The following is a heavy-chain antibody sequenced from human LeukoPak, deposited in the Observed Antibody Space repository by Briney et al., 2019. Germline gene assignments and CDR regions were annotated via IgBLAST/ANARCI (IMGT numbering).Heavy chain of an antibody. Sequence: GASVKVSCKASGYTFTGYYMHWVRQAPGQGLEWMGWINPNSGGTNYAQKFQGRVTMTRDTSISTAYMELSRLRSDDTAVYYCAREEAARPGGYYYYYYMDVWGKGTTVTVSS. CDR3: AREEAARPGGYYYYYYMDV. CDR1: GYTFTGYY. CDR2: INPNSGGT. D-gene: IGHD6-6*01. J-gene: IGHJ6*03. V-gene: IGHV1-2*02.